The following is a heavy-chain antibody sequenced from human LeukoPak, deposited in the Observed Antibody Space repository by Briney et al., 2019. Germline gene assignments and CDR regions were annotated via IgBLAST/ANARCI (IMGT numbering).Heavy chain of an antibody. CDR2: VIPIFGTA. J-gene: IGHJ4*02. CDR3: ARDGGRDGYRGGDYFDY. V-gene: IGHV1-69*05. Sequence: GASVKVSCKASRGTFSSYAISWVRQAPGQGLEWMGGVIPIFGTANYAQKFQGRVTITTDESTSTAYMEMSSLRSEDTAVYYCARDGGRDGYRGGDYFDYWGQGTLVTVSS. CDR1: RGTFSSYA. D-gene: IGHD5-24*01.